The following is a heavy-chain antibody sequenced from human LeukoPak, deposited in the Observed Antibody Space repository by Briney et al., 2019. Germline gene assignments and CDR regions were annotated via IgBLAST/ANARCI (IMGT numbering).Heavy chain of an antibody. J-gene: IGHJ4*02. CDR2: ISSSSSYI. Sequence: GGSLRLSCAASGFTFSSYSMNWVRQAPGKGLEWVSSISSSSSYIYYADSVKGRFTISRDNAKNSLYLQMNSLRAEDTAVYYCARGRRVRDCSGGSCRRPPGIAVAGTYYFDYWGQGTLVTVSS. CDR1: GFTFSSYS. CDR3: ARGRRVRDCSGGSCRRPPGIAVAGTYYFDY. V-gene: IGHV3-21*01. D-gene: IGHD6-19*01.